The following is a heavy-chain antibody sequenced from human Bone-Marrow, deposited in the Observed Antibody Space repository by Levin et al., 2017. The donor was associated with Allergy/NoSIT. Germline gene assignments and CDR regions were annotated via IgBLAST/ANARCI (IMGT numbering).Heavy chain of an antibody. D-gene: IGHD3-3*01. V-gene: IGHV1-18*01. CDR2: ISAYNGNT. CDR3: ARDRAPIFGVSNYFDY. CDR1: GYTFTSYG. Sequence: ASVKVSCKASGYTFTSYGISWVRQAPGQGLEWMGWISAYNGNTNYAQKLQGRVTMTTDTSTSTAYMELRSLRSDDTAVYYCARDRAPIFGVSNYFDYWGQGTLVTVSS. J-gene: IGHJ4*02.